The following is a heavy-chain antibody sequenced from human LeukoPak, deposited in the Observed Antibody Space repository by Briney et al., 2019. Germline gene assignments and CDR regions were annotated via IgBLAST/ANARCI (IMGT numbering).Heavy chain of an antibody. CDR3: ATFWSGYYNPYFDY. D-gene: IGHD3-3*01. CDR1: GFTFSDYY. J-gene: IGHJ4*02. Sequence: PGGSLRLSRAASGFTFSDYYMSWIRQAPGKGLEWVSYISSSGSTIYYADSVKGRFTISRDNAKNSLYLQMNSLRAEDTAVYYCATFWSGYYNPYFDYWGQGTLVTVSS. CDR2: ISSSGSTI. V-gene: IGHV3-11*01.